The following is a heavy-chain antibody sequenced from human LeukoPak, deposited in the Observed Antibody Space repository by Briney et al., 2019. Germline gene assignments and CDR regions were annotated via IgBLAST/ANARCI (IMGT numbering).Heavy chain of an antibody. J-gene: IGHJ3*02. V-gene: IGHV3-49*04. CDR1: GFTFSSYA. Sequence: QSGGSLRLSCAASGFTFSSYAMSWVRQAPGKGLEWVGFIRSKASGGTTEDAASVKGRFTFSRDDSKSIAYLQVNSLKTEDTAMYYCTRDRHYLWDTYDAFDIWGQGTMVTVSS. CDR3: TRDRHYLWDTYDAFDI. D-gene: IGHD3-16*01. CDR2: IRSKASGGTT.